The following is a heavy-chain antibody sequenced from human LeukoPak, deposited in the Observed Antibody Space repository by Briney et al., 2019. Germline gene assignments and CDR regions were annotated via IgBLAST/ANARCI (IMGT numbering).Heavy chain of an antibody. Sequence: SETLSLACTVSGGSISSYYWSWIRQPAGKGLEWIGRIYISGSTNYNPSLKSRVTISVDKSKNQFSLKLNSVTAADTAVYYCAAGYTSGGTVGDYWGQGTLVSASS. CDR1: GGSISSYY. J-gene: IGHJ4*02. V-gene: IGHV4-4*07. CDR2: IYISGST. CDR3: AAGYTSGGTVGDY. D-gene: IGHD6-19*01.